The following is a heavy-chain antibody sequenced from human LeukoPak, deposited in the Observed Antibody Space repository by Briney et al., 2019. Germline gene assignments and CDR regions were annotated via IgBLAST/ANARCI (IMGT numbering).Heavy chain of an antibody. V-gene: IGHV4-4*07. CDR3: TRSGRITRLDY. D-gene: IGHD3-10*01. CDR1: GGSVRSYY. Sequence: SETLSLTCTVSGGSVRSYYWTWLRQSAGKGLEWIGRIYYDGKSDSSLSLKSRVIMSIDTSKNQFSLNLHSVTPADTAVYFCTRSGRITRLDYWGQGTLVTVSS. J-gene: IGHJ4*02. CDR2: IYYDGKS.